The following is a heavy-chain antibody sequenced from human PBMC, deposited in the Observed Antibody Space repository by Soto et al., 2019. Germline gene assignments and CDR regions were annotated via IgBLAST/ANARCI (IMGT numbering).Heavy chain of an antibody. CDR3: TRDRPPHNTGLPIFEY. CDR1: GFTLSSYN. V-gene: IGHV3-48*02. Sequence: ESGGGLVQPGGSLRLSCAASGFTLSSYNMNWVRQAPGKGLEWVSFISGVNSDVFYADSVKGRFTISRDNAKNALYLQMNSLRDEDTAVYYCTRDRPPHNTGLPIFEYWGQGTLVTVSS. J-gene: IGHJ4*02. CDR2: ISGVNSDV. D-gene: IGHD6-19*01.